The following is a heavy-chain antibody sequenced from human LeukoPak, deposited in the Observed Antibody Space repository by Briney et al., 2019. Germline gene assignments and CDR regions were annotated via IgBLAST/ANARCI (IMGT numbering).Heavy chain of an antibody. Sequence: SETLSLTCAVYGGSFSGYYWSWIRQPPGKGLEWIGEINHSGSTNYNPSLKSRVTISVGTSKNQFSLKLSSVTAADTAVYYCARGPIGYCSSTSCYRPRSHYYYYGMDVWGQGTTVTVSS. CDR3: ARGPIGYCSSTSCYRPRSHYYYYGMDV. D-gene: IGHD2-2*02. V-gene: IGHV4-34*01. J-gene: IGHJ6*02. CDR2: INHSGST. CDR1: GGSFSGYY.